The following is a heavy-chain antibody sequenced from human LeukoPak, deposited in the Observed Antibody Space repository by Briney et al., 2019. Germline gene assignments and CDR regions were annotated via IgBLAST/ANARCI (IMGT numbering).Heavy chain of an antibody. CDR2: IRGSGGDT. D-gene: IGHD3-22*01. CDR3: AKDHQVTYYYDSSAYRSWFDP. J-gene: IGHJ5*02. Sequence: GGSLRLSCAASGFTFSSYGMSCVRHAPGKGLEWVSGIRGSGGDTYYADSVKGRFTTSRDNSRNTLYLQMNSLRAEDTAVYYCAKDHQVTYYYDSSAYRSWFDPWGQGTLVAVSS. CDR1: GFTFSSYG. V-gene: IGHV3-23*01.